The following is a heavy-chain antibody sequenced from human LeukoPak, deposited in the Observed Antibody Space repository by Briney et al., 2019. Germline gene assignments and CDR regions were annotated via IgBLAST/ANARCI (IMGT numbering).Heavy chain of an antibody. V-gene: IGHV4-39*07. CDR3: ARGGSYGYFSGPGWFDP. CDR1: GGSISSSSYY. J-gene: IGHJ5*02. Sequence: SETLSLTCTVSGGSISSSSYYWGWIRQPPGKGLEWIGSIYYSGSTYYNPSLKSRVTISVDTSKNQFSLKLSSVTAADTAVYYCARGGSYGYFSGPGWFDPWGQGTLVTVSS. D-gene: IGHD5-18*01. CDR2: IYYSGST.